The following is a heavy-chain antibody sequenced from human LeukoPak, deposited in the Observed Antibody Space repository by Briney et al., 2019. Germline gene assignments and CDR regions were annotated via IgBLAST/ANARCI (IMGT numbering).Heavy chain of an antibody. Sequence: GESLKISCKGSGYSFSNYWIGWVRQMPGKGLEGVGIILPGNSDTRYSPSFQGQVTMSADKSISTAYLQWSSLKAADTAMYFCARQYYDILTDPNYFDSWGQGTLVTVSS. CDR1: GYSFSNYW. D-gene: IGHD3-9*01. V-gene: IGHV5-51*01. J-gene: IGHJ4*02. CDR3: ARQYYDILTDPNYFDS. CDR2: ILPGNSDT.